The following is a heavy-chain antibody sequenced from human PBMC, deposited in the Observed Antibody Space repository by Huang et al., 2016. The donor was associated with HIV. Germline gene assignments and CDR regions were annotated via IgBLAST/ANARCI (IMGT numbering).Heavy chain of an antibody. Sequence: EVQLVESGGGLVQPGGSLRLSCVASGFNFSSYWMSWVRQAPGKGLEWVANIKQDGREKYYVDSVKGRFTISRDNAKNSLYLQMNSLRADDTAVYYCARGGTYSGWWQDYWGQGTLVTVSS. V-gene: IGHV3-7*01. CDR3: ARGGTYSGWWQDY. J-gene: IGHJ4*02. CDR2: IKQDGREK. CDR1: GFNFSSYW. D-gene: IGHD6-19*01.